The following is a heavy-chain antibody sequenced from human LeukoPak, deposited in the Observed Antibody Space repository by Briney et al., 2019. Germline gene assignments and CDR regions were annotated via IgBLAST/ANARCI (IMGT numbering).Heavy chain of an antibody. CDR1: GFTFSSYW. V-gene: IGHV3-7*01. CDR2: IKQDGSEK. J-gene: IGHJ3*02. Sequence: PGGSLRLSCAASGFTFSSYWMSWVRQAPGKGLEWVANIKQDGSEKYYVDSVKGRFTISRDNAKNSLYLQMNSLRAEDTAVYYCARDIRQDSGYSSGWFYDAFDIWGQGTMVTVSS. D-gene: IGHD6-19*01. CDR3: ARDIRQDSGYSSGWFYDAFDI.